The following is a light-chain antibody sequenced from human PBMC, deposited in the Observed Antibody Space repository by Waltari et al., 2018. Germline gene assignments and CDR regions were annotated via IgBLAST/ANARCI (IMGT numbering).Light chain of an antibody. CDR2: EVS. CDR3: CSYAGSRTYV. Sequence: QSALTQPASASGSPGQSITTSCPATSSDVGNFNLVSWYQQHPGKVPKLIIYEVSKRPSGVSNHFSGSKSGNTASLTISGLRAEDEADYYCCSYAGSRTYVFGTGTKVTVL. V-gene: IGLV2-23*02. CDR1: SSDVGNFNL. J-gene: IGLJ1*01.